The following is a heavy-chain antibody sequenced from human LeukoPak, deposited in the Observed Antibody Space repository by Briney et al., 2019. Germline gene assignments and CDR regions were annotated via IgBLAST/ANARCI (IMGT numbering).Heavy chain of an antibody. CDR1: GYTFTSYD. CDR2: MNPNSGNT. CDR3: ARGSGVSYYYGSGSSDFDY. Sequence: ASVKVSCKASGYTFTSYDINWVRQAAGQGLEWMGWMNPNSGNTVYAQKFEGRVNMTRNTSISTAYMELSSLRSEDTAVYYCARGSGVSYYYGSGSSDFDYWGQGTLVTVSS. V-gene: IGHV1-8*01. J-gene: IGHJ4*02. D-gene: IGHD3-10*01.